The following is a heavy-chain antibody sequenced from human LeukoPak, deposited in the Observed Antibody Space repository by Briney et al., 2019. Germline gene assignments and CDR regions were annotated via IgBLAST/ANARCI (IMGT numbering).Heavy chain of an antibody. V-gene: IGHV4-59*01. CDR2: IYYSGST. CDR3: ARDRRVAGTRGYYFDY. D-gene: IGHD6-19*01. J-gene: IGHJ4*02. CDR1: GGSISSYY. Sequence: PSETLSLTCTVSGGSISSYYWSWIRQPPGKGLEWIGYIYYSGSTNYNPSLKSRVTISVDTSKNQFSLKLSSVTAADTAVYYCARDRRVAGTRGYYFDYWGQGTLVTVSS.